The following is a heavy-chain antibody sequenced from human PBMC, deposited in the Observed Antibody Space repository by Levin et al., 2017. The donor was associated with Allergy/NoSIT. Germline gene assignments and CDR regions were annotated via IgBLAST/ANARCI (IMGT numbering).Heavy chain of an antibody. J-gene: IGHJ3*02. CDR3: VRTTLGGVLDI. CDR1: GYTFATFD. Sequence: ASVKVSCKASGYTFATFDVCWVRQATRQGLEWMGCLKPKSGNTGYQAKFEGRLTMTRNTSITTVYMELSSLKSEDAGIYYCVRTTLGGVLDIWGQGTVVTVSS. V-gene: IGHV1-8*01. CDR2: LKPKSGNT. D-gene: IGHD3-16*01.